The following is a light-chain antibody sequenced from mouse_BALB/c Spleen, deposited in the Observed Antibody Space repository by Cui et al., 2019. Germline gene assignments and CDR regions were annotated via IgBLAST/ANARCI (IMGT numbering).Light chain of an antibody. V-gene: IGKV4-68*01. J-gene: IGKJ5*01. CDR3: QQCSRNPHT. CDR2: LTS. Sequence: HIVSIQSPAPISASPGENVIMSCRGSSIVSYMDWYQQKPRSSPKPWIYLTSNLASGVPARFSGSGSGTAYSLTISSMESEDAATYYCQQCSRNPHTFGAGTKLELK. CDR1: SIVSY.